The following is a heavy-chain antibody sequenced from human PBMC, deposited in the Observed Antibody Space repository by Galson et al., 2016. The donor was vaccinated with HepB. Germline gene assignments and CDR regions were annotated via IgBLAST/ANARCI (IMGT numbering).Heavy chain of an antibody. J-gene: IGHJ1*01. CDR3: ARDLVTAAGQYFQH. V-gene: IGHV1-18*01. D-gene: IGHD6-13*01. Sequence: SVKVSCKASGYTFTDYGISWVRQAPGQGLEWMAWISGYNAYNQHAQKFQDKVTMTTETSTNTDYKELRSLNCDDTAGYFCARDLVTAAGQYFQHWGQGTLVTVS. CDR1: GYTFTDYG. CDR2: ISGYNAYN.